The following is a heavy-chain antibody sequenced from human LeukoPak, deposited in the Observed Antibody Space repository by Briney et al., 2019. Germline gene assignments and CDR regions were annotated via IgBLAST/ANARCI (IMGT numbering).Heavy chain of an antibody. Sequence: SQTLSLTCAISGDSVSSNSATWNWIRQSPLRGLEWLGRTYFRSKWYNGYAVSMKGRITITPDTSKNQFSLQLHSVTPEDTAVYYCATEKYWGQGTLVTVSS. CDR3: ATEKY. CDR2: TYFRSKWYN. D-gene: IGHD2-21*02. V-gene: IGHV6-1*01. CDR1: GDSVSSNSAT. J-gene: IGHJ4*02.